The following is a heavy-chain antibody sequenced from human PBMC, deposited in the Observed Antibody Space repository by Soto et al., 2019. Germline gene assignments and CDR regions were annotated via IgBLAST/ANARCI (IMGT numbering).Heavy chain of an antibody. CDR1: GGSISSYY. CDR3: ARQVRKAAAGTWFDY. V-gene: IGHV4-59*08. D-gene: IGHD6-13*01. J-gene: IGHJ4*02. Sequence: SETLSLTCTVSGGSISSYYWSWIRQPPGKGLEWIGYIYYSGSTNYNPSLKSRVTISVDTSKNQFSLKLSSVTAADTAVYYCARQVRKAAAGTWFDYWGQGTLVTVSS. CDR2: IYYSGST.